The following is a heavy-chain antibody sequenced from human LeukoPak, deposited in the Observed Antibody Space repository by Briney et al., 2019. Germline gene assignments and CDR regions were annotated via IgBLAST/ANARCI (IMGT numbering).Heavy chain of an antibody. CDR3: ARDLAGTTVGFDP. V-gene: IGHV3-7*01. CDR2: IKQDGSEK. J-gene: IGHJ5*02. Sequence: GGSLRLSCAASGFTFSSYWMSWVRQAPGKGLEWVANIKQDGSEKYYVDSVKGRFTISRVNAKNSLYLQMNSLRAEDTAVYYCARDLAGTTVGFDPWGQGTLVTVSS. D-gene: IGHD1-7*01. CDR1: GFTFSSYW.